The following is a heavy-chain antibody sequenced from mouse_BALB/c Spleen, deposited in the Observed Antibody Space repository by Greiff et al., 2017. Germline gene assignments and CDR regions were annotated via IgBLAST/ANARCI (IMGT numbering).Heavy chain of an antibody. CDR2: IYPGGGYT. CDR1: GYTFTNYW. J-gene: IGHJ4*01. Sequence: QVQLQQSGAELVRPGTSVKISCKASGYTFTNYWLGWVKQRPGHGLEWIGDIYPGGGYTNYNEKFKGKATLTADTSSSTAYMQLSSLTSEDSAVYFCARKGTGRYAMDYWGQGTSVTVSS. D-gene: IGHD3-3*01. CDR3: ARKGTGRYAMDY. V-gene: IGHV1-63*02.